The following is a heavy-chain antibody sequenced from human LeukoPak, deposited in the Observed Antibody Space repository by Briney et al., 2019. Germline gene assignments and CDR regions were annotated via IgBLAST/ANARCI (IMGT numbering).Heavy chain of an antibody. CDR2: IRYDGSKK. V-gene: IGHV3-30*02. D-gene: IGHD1-14*01. J-gene: IGHJ4*02. CDR3: AREAWDLTGRAPVI. CDR1: GFTFSSYG. Sequence: GGSLRLSCAASGFTFSSYGMHWVRQAPGKGLEGVASIRYDGSKKYYADSMTGRFTISRDNSKNTLYLEINSLRAEDTAVYYCAREAWDLTGRAPVIWGQGTLVTVSS.